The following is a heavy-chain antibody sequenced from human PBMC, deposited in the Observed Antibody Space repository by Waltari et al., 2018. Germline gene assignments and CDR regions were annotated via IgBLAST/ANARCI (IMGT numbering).Heavy chain of an antibody. Sequence: EVQLVESGGGLVQPGRSLRLSCAASGFTFDDYAMHWVRQAPGKGLEWVSGISWNSGSIGYADSVKGRFTISRDNAKNSLYLQMNSLRAEDTALYYCAKDRTDEADAFDIWGQGTMVTVSS. CDR1: GFTFDDYA. CDR3: AKDRTDEADAFDI. J-gene: IGHJ3*02. CDR2: ISWNSGSI. V-gene: IGHV3-9*01.